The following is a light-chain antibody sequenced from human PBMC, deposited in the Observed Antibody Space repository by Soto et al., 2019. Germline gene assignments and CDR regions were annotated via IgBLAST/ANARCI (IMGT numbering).Light chain of an antibody. J-gene: IGLJ1*01. CDR2: EVV. CDR3: SSYTTTNSWS. CDR1: TSDDY. V-gene: IGLV2-14*01. Sequence: QSVLTQPASVSWSPGQSITISCTGATSDDYVSWYQQPPGKAPKLLIYEVVNRPSEVANRFSGSKSDNTASLTISGLQAEDEAHYYCSSYTTTNSWSFGTGTRSPS.